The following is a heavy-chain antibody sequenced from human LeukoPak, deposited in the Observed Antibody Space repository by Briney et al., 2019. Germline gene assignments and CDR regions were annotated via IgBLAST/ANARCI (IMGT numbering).Heavy chain of an antibody. Sequence: SETLSLTCTVSGGSISSYYWSWIRQPPGKGLEWIGYIYYSGSTNYNPSLKSRVTISVDTSKNQFSLKLSSVTAADTAVYHCARAYYDFWSGDHNWFDPWGQGTLVTVSS. V-gene: IGHV4-59*01. CDR3: ARAYYDFWSGDHNWFDP. CDR1: GGSISSYY. D-gene: IGHD3-3*01. J-gene: IGHJ5*02. CDR2: IYYSGST.